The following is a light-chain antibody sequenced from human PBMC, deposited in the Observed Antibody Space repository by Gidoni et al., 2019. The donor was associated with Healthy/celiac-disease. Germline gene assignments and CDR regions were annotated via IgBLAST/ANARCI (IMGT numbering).Light chain of an antibody. CDR1: QSISSY. Sequence: DIQMTQSPSSLSASVGDRVTITCRASQSISSYINWYQQKPGKAPKLLIYAASSLQSGVPSRFSGSGSGTDFTLTISSLQPEDFATYYCQQSYSMPLTFGGGTKVEIK. CDR2: AAS. V-gene: IGKV1-39*01. CDR3: QQSYSMPLT. J-gene: IGKJ4*01.